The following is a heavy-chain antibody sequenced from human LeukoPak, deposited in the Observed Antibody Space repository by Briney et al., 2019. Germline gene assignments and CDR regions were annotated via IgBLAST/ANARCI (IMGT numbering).Heavy chain of an antibody. J-gene: IGHJ5*02. CDR3: ARDGPLLHSSGYYRFDP. Sequence: SQTLSLTCTVSGGSISSGSYYWGRIRQPPGKGLEWIGSIYYSGSTYFNPSLKSRVTISVDTSKNQFSLKLSSVTAADTAVYYCARDGPLLHSSGYYRFDPWGQGTLVTVSS. CDR2: IYYSGST. D-gene: IGHD3-22*01. V-gene: IGHV4-39*07. CDR1: GGSISSGSYY.